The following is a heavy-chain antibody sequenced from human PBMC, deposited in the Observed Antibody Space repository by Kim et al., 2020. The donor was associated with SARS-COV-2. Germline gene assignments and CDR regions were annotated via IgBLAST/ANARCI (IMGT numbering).Heavy chain of an antibody. Sequence: GGSLRLSCAASGFTFSNYAMSWVRQAPGKGLEWVSVIYSGGSSTYYADSVKGRFTISRDDSKNTLYLQMNSLSAEDTAVYYCAKDRCLDGVLGGVIGIPLFDSWGQGTLVTVSS. V-gene: IGHV3-23*03. J-gene: IGHJ4*02. CDR1: GFTFSNYA. D-gene: IGHD3-16*02. CDR2: IYSGGSST. CDR3: AKDRCLDGVLGGVIGIPLFDS.